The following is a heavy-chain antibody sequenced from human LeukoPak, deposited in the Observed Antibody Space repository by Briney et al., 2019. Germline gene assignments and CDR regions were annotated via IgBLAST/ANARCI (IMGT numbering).Heavy chain of an antibody. J-gene: IGHJ5*02. V-gene: IGHV4-59*01. CDR3: ARMGNCGGDCYFPGWFDP. CDR1: GGSISSYY. Sequence: PSETLSLTCTVSGGSISSYYWSWIRQTPGKGLGWIGYIYYSGSTNYNRSLKSRVTISVDTSKNQFSLKLSSVTAADTAVYYCARMGNCGGDCYFPGWFDPWGQGTLVTVSS. CDR2: IYYSGST. D-gene: IGHD2-21*01.